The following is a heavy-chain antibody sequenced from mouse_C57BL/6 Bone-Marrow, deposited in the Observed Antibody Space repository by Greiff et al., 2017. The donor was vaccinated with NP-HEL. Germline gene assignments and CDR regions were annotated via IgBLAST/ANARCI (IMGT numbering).Heavy chain of an antibody. CDR2: IDPSDSYT. CDR1: GYTFTSYW. Sequence: VQLHQSGAELVRPGTSVKLSCKASGYTFTSYWMHWVKQRPGQGLEWIGVIDPSDSYTNYNQKFKGKATLTVDTSSSTAYMQLSSLTSEDSAVYYCARGYAMDYWGQGTSVTVSS. V-gene: IGHV1-59*01. J-gene: IGHJ4*01. CDR3: ARGYAMDY.